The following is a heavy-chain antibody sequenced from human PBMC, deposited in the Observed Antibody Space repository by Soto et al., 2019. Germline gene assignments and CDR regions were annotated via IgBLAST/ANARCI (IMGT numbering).Heavy chain of an antibody. CDR1: GYTLTELC. J-gene: IGHJ4*02. CDR2: FDPEDGET. CDR3: ATDGGVDYGAFDY. Sequence: ASVKVSCKVSGYTLTELCMHWVRQAPGKGHEWMGGFDPEDGETIYAQKFQGRVTMTEDTSTDTAYMELSSLRSEDTAVYYCATDGGVDYGAFDYWGQGTLVTVSS. V-gene: IGHV1-24*01. D-gene: IGHD4-17*01.